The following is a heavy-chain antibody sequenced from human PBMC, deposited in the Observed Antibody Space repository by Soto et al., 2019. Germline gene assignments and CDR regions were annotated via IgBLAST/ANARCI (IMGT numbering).Heavy chain of an antibody. CDR2: ISSSSSTI. CDR3: ARVRIVAASKLYGMDV. Sequence: GGSLRLSCAASGFPFSSYSMNWVRQAPGKGLEWVSYISSSSSTIYHADSVKGRFTISRDNAKNSLFQQMDSLRDEDTAVYYCARVRIVAASKLYGMDVWGQGTTVTVSS. D-gene: IGHD6-13*01. J-gene: IGHJ6*02. V-gene: IGHV3-48*02. CDR1: GFPFSSYS.